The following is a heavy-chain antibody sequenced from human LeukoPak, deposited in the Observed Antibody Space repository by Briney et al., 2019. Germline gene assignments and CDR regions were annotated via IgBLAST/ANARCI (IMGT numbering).Heavy chain of an antibody. V-gene: IGHV3-30*04. D-gene: IGHD5-24*01. J-gene: IGHJ4*02. CDR1: GFTFSSYA. CDR2: ISYDGSNK. Sequence: GGSLRLSCAASGFTFSSYAMHWVRQAPGKGLEWVAVISYDGSNKYYADSVKGRFTISRDNSKNTLYLQMNSLRSEDTAVYYCARTMRDGYNRYFDYWGQGTLVTVSA. CDR3: ARTMRDGYNRYFDY.